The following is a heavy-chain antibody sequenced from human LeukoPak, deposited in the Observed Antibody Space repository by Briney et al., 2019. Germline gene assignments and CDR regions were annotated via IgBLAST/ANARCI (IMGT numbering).Heavy chain of an antibody. CDR2: IYYSGST. D-gene: IGHD2-2*01. CDR3: GGYCSSTSCQPFDY. CDR1: GGSINGYY. Sequence: SETLSLTCTVSGGSINGYYWSWIRQPPGKGLEWIGSIYYSGSTYYNPSLKSRVTISVDTSKNQFSLKLSSVTAADTAVYYCGGYCSSTSCQPFDYWGQGTLVTASS. V-gene: IGHV4-59*05. J-gene: IGHJ4*02.